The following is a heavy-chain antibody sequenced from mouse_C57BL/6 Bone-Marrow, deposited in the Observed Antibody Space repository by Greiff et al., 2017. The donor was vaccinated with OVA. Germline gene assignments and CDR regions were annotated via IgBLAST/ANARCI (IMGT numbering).Heavy chain of an antibody. D-gene: IGHD1-1*01. V-gene: IGHV1-18*01. CDR1: GYTFTDYN. J-gene: IGHJ4*01. CDR2: INPNNGGT. Sequence: EVQLQQSGPELVKPGASVKIPCKASGYTFTDYNMDWVKQSHGKSLEWIGDINPNNGGTIYNQKFKGKATLTVDKSSSPAYMELRSLTSEDTAVYYCARRHYYGSSPYAMDYWGQGTSVTVSS. CDR3: ARRHYYGSSPYAMDY.